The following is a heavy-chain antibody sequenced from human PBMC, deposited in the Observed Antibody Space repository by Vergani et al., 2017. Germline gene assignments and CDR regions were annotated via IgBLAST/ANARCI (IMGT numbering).Heavy chain of an antibody. Sequence: EVQLLESGGGLVQPGGSLRLSCAASGFTFRSYAMSWVRQAPGKGLEWVSVIYSGGSSTYYADSVKGRFTISRDNSKNTLYLQMNSLRAEDTAVYYCAKENRIAGAGTGYYYYMDVWGKGTTVTVSS. J-gene: IGHJ6*03. CDR1: GFTFRSYA. CDR2: IYSGGSST. V-gene: IGHV3-23*03. CDR3: AKENRIAGAGTGYYYYMDV. D-gene: IGHD6-19*01.